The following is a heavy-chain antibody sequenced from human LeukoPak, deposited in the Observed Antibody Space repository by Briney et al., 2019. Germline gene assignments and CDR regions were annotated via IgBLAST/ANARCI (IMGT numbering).Heavy chain of an antibody. CDR3: ARDGWLLLPQVDY. J-gene: IGHJ4*02. CDR2: ISSSGSTI. CDR1: GFTLSSYD. Sequence: TTGGSLRLSCAASGFTLSSYDMSWVRQAPGKGLEWVSYISSSGSTIYYADSVKGRFTISRDNAKNSLYLQMNSLRAEDTAVYYCARDGWLLLPQVDYWGQGTLVTVSS. V-gene: IGHV3-11*04. D-gene: IGHD3-22*01.